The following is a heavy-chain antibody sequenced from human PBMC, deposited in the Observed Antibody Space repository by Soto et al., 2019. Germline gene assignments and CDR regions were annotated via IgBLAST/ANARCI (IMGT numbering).Heavy chain of an antibody. D-gene: IGHD2-2*01. CDR3: AKDRVAVGPAWEVDD. CDR2: ISYDENNK. Sequence: QVQLVESGGGVVQPGRSLRLSCAASGFTFSSYGMHWVRQAPGKGLEWVAVISYDENNKKYADPVKGRFTISRDNSNNMLYLQMNSLRTEDTAVYFCAKDRVAVGPAWEVDDWGQGTLVTVSS. V-gene: IGHV3-30*18. CDR1: GFTFSSYG. J-gene: IGHJ4*02.